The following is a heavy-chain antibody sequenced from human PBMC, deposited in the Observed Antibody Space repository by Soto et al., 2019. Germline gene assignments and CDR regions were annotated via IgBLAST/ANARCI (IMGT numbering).Heavy chain of an antibody. CDR1: GYTFTSHG. CDR2: ISTFHGSI. D-gene: IGHD6-19*01. V-gene: IGHV1-18*01. J-gene: IGHJ4*02. Sequence: QVQLVQSGGEVKKPGASVKVSCKAAGYTFTSHGINWVRQAPGQGLEWMGWISTFHGSINYAQKFQGRVTMTTDTSTSTAYMELRSLRSDDTAVYYCARCYSSGWPRGYFDYWGQGTPVTVSA. CDR3: ARCYSSGWPRGYFDY.